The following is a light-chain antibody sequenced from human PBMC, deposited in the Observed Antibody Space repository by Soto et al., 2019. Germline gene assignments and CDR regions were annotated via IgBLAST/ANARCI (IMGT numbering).Light chain of an antibody. CDR2: DVS. CDR1: SSDIDAYNY. CDR3: GSYTTSSNYV. V-gene: IGLV2-14*01. Sequence: QSFLAQPASVSGSPGQSITISCTGTSSDIDAYNYVSWYQQHPGKAPKLMIYDVSNRPSGISNRFSGSKSGNTASLTISGLQAEDEADYYCGSYTTSSNYVFGPGTKVTVL. J-gene: IGLJ1*01.